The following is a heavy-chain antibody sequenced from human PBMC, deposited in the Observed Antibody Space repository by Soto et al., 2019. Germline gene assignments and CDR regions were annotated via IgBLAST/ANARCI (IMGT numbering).Heavy chain of an antibody. CDR2: INPFFKGT. J-gene: IGHJ6*02. Sequence: QVQLVQSGTEVKMPGSSVKVSCKAFGGTFSDHAVSWVRQAPGQGLEWMGVINPFFKGTKYAQKFQGRLTIHADDSTSTAYMDLYSLISEDTAVYYCARDVQVNYFDNTYHYYAMDVWGQGTTVIVSS. D-gene: IGHD3-9*01. V-gene: IGHV1-69*01. CDR1: GGTFSDHA. CDR3: ARDVQVNYFDNTYHYYAMDV.